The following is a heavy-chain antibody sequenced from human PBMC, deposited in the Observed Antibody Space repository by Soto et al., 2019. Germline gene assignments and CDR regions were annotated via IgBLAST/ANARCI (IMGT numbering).Heavy chain of an antibody. CDR1: GGTFSSYA. Sequence: SVKVSCKASGGTFSSYASSWVRQAPGQGLEWMGGIIPIFGTANYAQKFQGRVTITADESTSTAYMELSSLRSEDTAVYYCARDRDGYSYGSNWFDPWGQGTLVTVSS. J-gene: IGHJ5*02. V-gene: IGHV1-69*13. CDR2: IIPIFGTA. D-gene: IGHD5-18*01. CDR3: ARDRDGYSYGSNWFDP.